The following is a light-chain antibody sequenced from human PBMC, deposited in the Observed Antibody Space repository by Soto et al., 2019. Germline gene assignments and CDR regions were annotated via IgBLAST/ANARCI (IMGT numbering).Light chain of an antibody. CDR3: LQDYNYPWT. V-gene: IGKV1-6*01. CDR2: AAS. Sequence: IQMTQSPSSLSASVEDRVVITCRASQGIRNDLGWYQQKPGKAPKLLIYAASSLQSGVPSRFSGSGSGTDFTLTISSLQPEDFAAYYCLQDYNYPWTFGQGTKVDIK. CDR1: QGIRND. J-gene: IGKJ1*01.